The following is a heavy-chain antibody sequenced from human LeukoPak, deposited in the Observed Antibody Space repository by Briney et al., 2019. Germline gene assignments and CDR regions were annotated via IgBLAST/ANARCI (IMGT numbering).Heavy chain of an antibody. D-gene: IGHD3-10*01. V-gene: IGHV3-23*01. Sequence: GSLRLSCAASGFTFNIYAMTWVCQAPGKGLEWVSGISGSGDRTYYVASVKGRSTISRANSRNTLYLQLNSLRAEDTALYYCAKDAQGVLPDAFDVWGHGTIVSVSS. J-gene: IGHJ3*01. CDR3: AKDAQGVLPDAFDV. CDR2: ISGSGDRT. CDR1: GFTFNIYA.